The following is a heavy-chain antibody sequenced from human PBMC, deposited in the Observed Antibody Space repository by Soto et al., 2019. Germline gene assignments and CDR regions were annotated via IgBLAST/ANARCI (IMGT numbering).Heavy chain of an antibody. CDR2: IYSGGST. Sequence: PGGSLRLSCAASGFTVSSNYMSWVRQAPGKGLEWVSVIYSGGSTYYADSVKGRFTISRDNSKNTLYLQMNSLRAEDTAVYYCAQTPDSSGYYYGPDYWGQGTLVTVSS. CDR1: GFTVSSNY. V-gene: IGHV3-53*05. CDR3: AQTPDSSGYYYGPDY. D-gene: IGHD3-22*01. J-gene: IGHJ4*02.